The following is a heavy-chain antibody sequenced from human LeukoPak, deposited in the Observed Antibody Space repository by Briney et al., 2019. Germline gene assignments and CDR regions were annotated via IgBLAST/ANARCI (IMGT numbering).Heavy chain of an antibody. D-gene: IGHD3-3*01. CDR1: GFTFSTYA. J-gene: IGHJ4*02. Sequence: PGGSLRLSCAASGFTFSTYAMSWVRQAPGKGLEWVSTIRGDGYTYYADSVKGRFTISRDNSRNTLYLQMDNLRAEDTAVYYCARDDAALRIFDYWGQGTLVTVSS. CDR2: IRGDGYT. CDR3: ARDDAALRIFDY. V-gene: IGHV3-23*01.